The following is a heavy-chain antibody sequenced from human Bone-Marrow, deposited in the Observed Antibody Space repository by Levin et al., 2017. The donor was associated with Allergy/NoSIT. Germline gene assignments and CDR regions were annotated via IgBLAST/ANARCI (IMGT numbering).Heavy chain of an antibody. Sequence: GESLKISCAASGFTLSRHWMGWVRQAPGKGLEWVADIKNDGSDKQYVDSVKGRFTISRDNAKNSLYLEMNSLTADDAASYFCARDAASGWRAYDLWGQGTMVSVSA. D-gene: IGHD6-19*01. CDR1: GFTLSRHW. J-gene: IGHJ3*01. V-gene: IGHV3-7*03. CDR3: ARDAASGWRAYDL. CDR2: IKNDGSDK.